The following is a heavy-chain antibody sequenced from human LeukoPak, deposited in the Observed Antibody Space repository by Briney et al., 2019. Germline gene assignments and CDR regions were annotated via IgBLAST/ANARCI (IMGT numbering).Heavy chain of an antibody. J-gene: IGHJ4*02. V-gene: IGHV3-66*01. CDR2: IYSGGST. D-gene: IGHD6-13*01. Sequence: GGSLRLSCAASGFTFDDYGMSWVRQAPGKGLEWVSVIYSGGSTYYADSVKGRFTISRDNSKNTLYLQMNSLRAEDTAVYYCARGPVMYSSSWYIDYWGQGTLVTVSS. CDR3: ARGPVMYSSSWYIDY. CDR1: GFTFDDYG.